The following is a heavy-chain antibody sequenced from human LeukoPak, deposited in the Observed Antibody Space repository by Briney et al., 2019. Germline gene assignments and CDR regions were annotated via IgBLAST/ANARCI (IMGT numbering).Heavy chain of an antibody. CDR3: ARDILGRGIVVVPAADDTAMDDY. D-gene: IGHD2-2*01. V-gene: IGHV1-46*01. CDR1: GYTFTSYY. Sequence: GASVKVSCKASGYTFTSYYMHWVRQAPGQGLEWMGIINPSGGSTSYAQKFQGRVTMTRDMSTSTVYMELSSLRSEDTAVYYCARDILGRGIVVVPAADDTAMDDYWGQGTLVTVSS. J-gene: IGHJ4*02. CDR2: INPSGGST.